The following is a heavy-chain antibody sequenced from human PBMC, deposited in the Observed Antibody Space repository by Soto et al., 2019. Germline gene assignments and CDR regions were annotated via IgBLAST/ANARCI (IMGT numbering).Heavy chain of an antibody. CDR2: ISAYNGNT. CDR1: GYTFTSYG. J-gene: IGHJ4*02. Sequence: ASVKVSCKASGYTFTSYGISWVRQAPGQGLEWMGWISAYNGNTNYAQKSQGRVTMTTDTSTSTAYMELRSLRSDDTAVYYCARHGAVAGLLLGNRGLSDYWGQGTLVTVSS. D-gene: IGHD6-19*01. V-gene: IGHV1-18*01. CDR3: ARHGAVAGLLLGNRGLSDY.